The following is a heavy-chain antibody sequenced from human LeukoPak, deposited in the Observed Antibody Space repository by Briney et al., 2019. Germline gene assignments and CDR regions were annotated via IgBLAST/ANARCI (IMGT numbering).Heavy chain of an antibody. V-gene: IGHV1-18*01. Sequence: ASVKVSCKASGYTFTSYGISWVRQAPGQGLEWMGWISAYNSNTNYAQKLQGRVTMTTDTSTSTAYMELRSLRSDDTAVYYCARVPSGLRLGELSLLVDYWGQGTLVTVSS. J-gene: IGHJ4*02. D-gene: IGHD3-16*02. CDR3: ARVPSGLRLGELSLLVDY. CDR1: GYTFTSYG. CDR2: ISAYNSNT.